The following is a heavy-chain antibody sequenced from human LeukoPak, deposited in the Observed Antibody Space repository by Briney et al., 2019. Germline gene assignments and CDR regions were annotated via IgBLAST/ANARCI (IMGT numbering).Heavy chain of an antibody. CDR2: IRYDGSDK. V-gene: IGHV3-30*02. CDR1: GFIFTDYG. CDR3: ARSEGGLDY. J-gene: IGHJ4*02. Sequence: GGSLRLSCAASGFIFTDYGMHWVRQAPGKGLEWLTFIRYDGSDKYYADSVKGRFTISRDNSKNTLYLQMNSLRAEDTAVYYCARSEGGLDYWGQGTLVTVSS.